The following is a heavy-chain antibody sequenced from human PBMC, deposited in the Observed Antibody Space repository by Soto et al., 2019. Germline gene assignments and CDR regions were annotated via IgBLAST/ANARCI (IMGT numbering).Heavy chain of an antibody. CDR3: AREDESSGYAGTFQH. V-gene: IGHV3-30-3*01. J-gene: IGHJ1*01. CDR1: GLTFSGYV. CDR2: ISDDGNK. Sequence: PGGSLRLSCAASGLTFSGYVFHWVRQTPDKGLEWVGLISDDGNKQYADSVKDRFTLSRDNSKNELNLEMKSLRPEDTALYYCAREDESSGYAGTFQHWGQGTLVTVSS. D-gene: IGHD3-22*01.